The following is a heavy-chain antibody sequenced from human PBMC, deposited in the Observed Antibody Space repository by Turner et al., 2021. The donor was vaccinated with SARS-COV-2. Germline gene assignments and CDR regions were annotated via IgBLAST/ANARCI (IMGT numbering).Heavy chain of an antibody. CDR2: MNPNSGYT. V-gene: IGHV1-8*01. J-gene: IGHJ4*02. CDR3: ARNYYDSSGYRGDDY. Sequence: QVQLVQSGAEVKKPGASVQVSCKASGYTFTSYDINWVRQATGQGLEWMGWMNPNSGYTGYAQKFQGRVTMTRNTSISTAYMELSSLRSEDTAVYYCARNYYDSSGYRGDDYWGQGTLVTVSS. D-gene: IGHD3-22*01. CDR1: GYTFTSYD.